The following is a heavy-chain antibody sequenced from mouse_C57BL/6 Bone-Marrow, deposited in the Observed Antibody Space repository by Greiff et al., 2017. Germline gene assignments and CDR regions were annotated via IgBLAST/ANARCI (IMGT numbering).Heavy chain of an antibody. CDR2: INPSSGYT. CDR3: ARRGYGTPYYAMDY. Sequence: VQRVESGAELARPGASVKMSCKASGYTFTSYTMHWVKQRPGQGLEWIGYINPSSGYTKYNQKFKDKATLTADKSSSTAYMQLSSLTSEDSAVYYCARRGYGTPYYAMDYWGQGTSVTVAS. J-gene: IGHJ4*01. D-gene: IGHD1-1*01. CDR1: GYTFTSYT. V-gene: IGHV1-4*01.